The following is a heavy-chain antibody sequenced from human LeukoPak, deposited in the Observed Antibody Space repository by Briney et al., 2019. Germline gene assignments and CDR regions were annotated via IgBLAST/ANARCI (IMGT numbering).Heavy chain of an antibody. CDR2: IHHRGGT. J-gene: IGHJ1*01. CDR1: GGSINSDNW. V-gene: IGHV4-4*02. Sequence: PSETLSLTCAVSGGSINSDNWWSWVRQPPGKRLEWIGEIHHRGGTNYNPSLQSRVTISVDKSNNHFSLRLTSVTAADTAVYYCTTNGWYCLDHWGQGALVTVSS. D-gene: IGHD6-19*01. CDR3: TTNGWYCLDH.